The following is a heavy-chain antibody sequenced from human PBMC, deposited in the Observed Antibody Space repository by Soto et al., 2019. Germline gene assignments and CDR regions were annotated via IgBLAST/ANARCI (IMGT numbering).Heavy chain of an antibody. Sequence: ASVKVSCKTAGYMFTSCAMHWVRQAPGQRLEWMGWINAGNAYTKYSQKFQGRVTITRDTSASTAYMELSSLSSEDTAVYYCARAGPDCSNTNCYPVQYWGQGTLVTVSS. CDR2: INAGNAYT. J-gene: IGHJ1*01. V-gene: IGHV1-3*01. D-gene: IGHD2-2*01. CDR3: ARAGPDCSNTNCYPVQY. CDR1: GYMFTSCA.